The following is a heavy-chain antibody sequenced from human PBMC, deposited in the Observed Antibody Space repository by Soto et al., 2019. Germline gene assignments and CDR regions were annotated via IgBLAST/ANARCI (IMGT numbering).Heavy chain of an antibody. Sequence: PGESLKISCKGSGYNFSRYWIGWVRQMPGKGLEWMGRIDPSDSYTNYSPSFQGHVTISADKSISTAYLQWSSLKASDTAMYYCARHDSSGYYWGQGTLVTVSS. CDR3: ARHDSSGYY. V-gene: IGHV5-10-1*01. J-gene: IGHJ4*02. D-gene: IGHD3-22*01. CDR1: GYNFSRYW. CDR2: IDPSDSYT.